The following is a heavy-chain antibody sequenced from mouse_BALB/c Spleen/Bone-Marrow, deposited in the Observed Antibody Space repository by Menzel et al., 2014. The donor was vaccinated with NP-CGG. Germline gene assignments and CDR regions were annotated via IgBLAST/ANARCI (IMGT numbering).Heavy chain of an antibody. V-gene: IGHV14-4*02. J-gene: IGHJ1*01. D-gene: IGHD1-1*01. CDR3: VYGRDWYFDV. CDR1: GFNIKDYY. CDR2: IDPENGDT. Sequence: VKLMESGAELVRSGASVKLSCTASGFNIKDYYMHWVKQRPEQGLEWIGWIDPENGDTEYVPKFQGKATMTADTSSNTAYLQLSSLTSEDTAVYYCVYGRDWYFDVWGAGTTVTVSS.